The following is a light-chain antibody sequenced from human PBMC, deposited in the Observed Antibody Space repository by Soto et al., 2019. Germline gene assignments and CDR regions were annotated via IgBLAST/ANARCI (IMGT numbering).Light chain of an antibody. CDR1: QSISSW. Sequence: DIQMTQSPSTLSASVGDRVTITCRASQSISSWLAWYQQKPGKAPKLLIYKASSLESGVPSRFSGSGSGTECTLNISSLQPDDFATYYCQKYNSYLYTFGQGPKLEIK. CDR2: KAS. CDR3: QKYNSYLYT. J-gene: IGKJ2*01. V-gene: IGKV1-5*03.